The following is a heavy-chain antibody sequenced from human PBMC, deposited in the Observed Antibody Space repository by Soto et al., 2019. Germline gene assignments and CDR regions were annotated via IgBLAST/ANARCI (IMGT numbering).Heavy chain of an antibody. CDR3: ASSVAKYYYYGMDV. J-gene: IGHJ6*02. D-gene: IGHD5-12*01. CDR1: GGTFSSYA. Sequence: QVQLVQSGAEVKKPGSSVKVSCKASGGTFSSYAISWVRQAPGQGLEWMGGIIPIFGTANYAKKFQGRVTITADESTGTAYMERSSLRSEDTAVYYCASSVAKYYYYGMDVWGQGTTVTVSS. CDR2: IIPIFGTA. V-gene: IGHV1-69*12.